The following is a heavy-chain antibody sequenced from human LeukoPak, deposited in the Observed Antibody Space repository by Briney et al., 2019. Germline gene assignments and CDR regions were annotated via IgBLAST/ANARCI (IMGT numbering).Heavy chain of an antibody. V-gene: IGHV1-18*01. D-gene: IGHD5-12*01. CDR3: ARDQFAIRVLDIVTTTTFDS. CDR2: ISAYNRNT. J-gene: IGHJ4*02. Sequence: ASVKVSCKTSGYTFTSYGISWVRQAPGQGLEWMGGISAYNRNTNYAQKFQGRVTMTTDTSTSTAYMELRSLRSDDTAVYFCARDQFAIRVLDIVTTTTFDSWGQGTLVTVSS. CDR1: GYTFTSYG.